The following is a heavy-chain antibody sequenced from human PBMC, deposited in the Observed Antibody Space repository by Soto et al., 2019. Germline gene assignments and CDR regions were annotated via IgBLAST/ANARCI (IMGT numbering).Heavy chain of an antibody. CDR3: AKGLPFGP. CDR1: GFTFSNYA. J-gene: IGHJ5*02. D-gene: IGHD3-16*01. CDR2: ISGSGNST. V-gene: IGHV3-23*01. Sequence: EVQLLESGGGLVQPGGSLRLSCVAFGFTFSNYAVSWVRQAPGKGLEWVSAISGSGNSTYYADSVKGRFTISRANSKNTLYLQMNSLRAEDTAVYYCAKGLPFGPWGQGTLVTVSS.